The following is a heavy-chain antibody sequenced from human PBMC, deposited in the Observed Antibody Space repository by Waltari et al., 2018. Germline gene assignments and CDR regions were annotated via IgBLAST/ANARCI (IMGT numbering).Heavy chain of an antibody. CDR2: IYSGGST. D-gene: IGHD3-10*01. CDR3: ASEGRMVRGVIAFDI. Sequence: EVQLVETGGGLIQPGGSLRLSCAASGFTVSSNYMSWVRQAPGKGLEWVSVIYSGGSTYYADSVKGRFTISRDNSKNTLYLQMNSLRAEDTAVYYCASEGRMVRGVIAFDIWGQGTMVTVSS. CDR1: GFTVSSNY. V-gene: IGHV3-53*02. J-gene: IGHJ3*02.